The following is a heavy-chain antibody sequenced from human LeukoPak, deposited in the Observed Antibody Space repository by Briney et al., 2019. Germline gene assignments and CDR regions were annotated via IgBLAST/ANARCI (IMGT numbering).Heavy chain of an antibody. CDR2: IYTSGST. D-gene: IGHD3-9*01. J-gene: IGHJ6*03. CDR3: ARYRGGYDILTGYSRPGGYYYYYMDV. CDR1: GGSISSGSYY. V-gene: IGHV4-61*02. Sequence: SETLSLTCTVSGGSISSGSYYWSWIRQPAGKGLEWIGRIYTSGSTNYNPSLKSRVTISVDTSKNQFSLKLSSVTAADTAVYYCARYRGGYDILTGYSRPGGYYYYYMDVWGKGTTVTVSS.